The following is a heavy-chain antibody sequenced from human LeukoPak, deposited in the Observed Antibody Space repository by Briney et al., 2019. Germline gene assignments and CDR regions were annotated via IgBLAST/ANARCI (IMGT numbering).Heavy chain of an antibody. D-gene: IGHD2-15*01. CDR3: AGSGSFAWSYAFDI. J-gene: IGHJ3*02. CDR2: IYYSGST. CDR1: GGSISSGGYC. Sequence: PSETLSLTCTVSGGSISSGGYCWSWIRQHPGKGLEWIGYIYYSGSTYYNPSLKSRVTISVDTSKNQFSLKLSSVTAADTAVYYCAGSGSFAWSYAFDIWGQGTMVTVSS. V-gene: IGHV4-31*03.